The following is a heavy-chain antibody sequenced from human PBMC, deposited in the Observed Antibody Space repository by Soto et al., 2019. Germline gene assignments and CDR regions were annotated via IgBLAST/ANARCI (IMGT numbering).Heavy chain of an antibody. Sequence: NPSETLSLTCAVYGGSFSGYSWTWIRQPPGTGLEWIGEINHSGSTNYNPSLKSRVTISVDTSKNQFSLKLTSVTAADTALYYCARDKITGIFDYWGQGTLVTVSS. CDR3: ARDKITGIFDY. V-gene: IGHV4-34*01. CDR1: GGSFSGYS. D-gene: IGHD2-8*02. J-gene: IGHJ4*02. CDR2: INHSGST.